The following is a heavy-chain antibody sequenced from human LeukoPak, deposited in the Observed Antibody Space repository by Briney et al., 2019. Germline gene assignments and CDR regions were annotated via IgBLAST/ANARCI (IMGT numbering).Heavy chain of an antibody. J-gene: IGHJ4*02. D-gene: IGHD3-22*01. CDR2: ISSSSSYI. V-gene: IGHV3-21*04. CDR1: RFTFSSYS. Sequence: GGSLRLSCAASRFTFSSYSMNWVRQAPGKGLEWVSFISSSSSYIYYADSVKGRFTISRDNAKNSLYLQMNSLRAEDTAVYYCARDSYDSSGYYYDPPKDYYFDYWGQGTLVTVSS. CDR3: ARDSYDSSGYYYDPPKDYYFDY.